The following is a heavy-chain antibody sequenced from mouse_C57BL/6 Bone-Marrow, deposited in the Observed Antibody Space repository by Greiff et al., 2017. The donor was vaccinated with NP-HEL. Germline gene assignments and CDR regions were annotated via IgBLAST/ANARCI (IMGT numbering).Heavy chain of an antibody. CDR3: ARQGEWDLYYYAMDY. Sequence: QVQLQQSGPGLVAPSQSLSITCTVSGFSLTSSCVHWVRQPPGKGLEWLVVIWSDGSTTYNSALKSRLSISKDNSKSQVFLKMNSLQTDDTAMYYCARQGEWDLYYYAMDYWGQGTSVTVSS. CDR2: IWSDGST. V-gene: IGHV2-6-1*01. J-gene: IGHJ4*01. D-gene: IGHD4-1*01. CDR1: GFSLTSSC.